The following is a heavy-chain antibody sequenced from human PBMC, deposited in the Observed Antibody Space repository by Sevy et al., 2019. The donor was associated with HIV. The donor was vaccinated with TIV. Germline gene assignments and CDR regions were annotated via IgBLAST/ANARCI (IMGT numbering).Heavy chain of an antibody. D-gene: IGHD6-13*01. CDR1: GGTFSSYA. J-gene: IGHJ6*02. V-gene: IGHV1-69*13. CDR2: IIPIFGTA. CDR3: ARTKPTIIAAAGTGDYYYYGMDV. Sequence: ASVKVSCKASGGTFSSYAISWVRQAPGQGLEWMGGIIPIFGTANYAQKFQGRVTITADESTSTVYMELSSLRSEDTAVYYCARTKPTIIAAAGTGDYYYYGMDVWGQGTTVTVSS.